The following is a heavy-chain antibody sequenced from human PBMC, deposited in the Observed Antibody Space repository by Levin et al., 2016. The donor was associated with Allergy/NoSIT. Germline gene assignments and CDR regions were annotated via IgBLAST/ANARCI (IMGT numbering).Heavy chain of an antibody. CDR3: VRDLGKNSVSYGDH. D-gene: IGHD1-26*01. J-gene: IGHJ4*02. Sequence: GESLKTSCRASGFTFDDFAMSWVRQAPGKGLEWVGLITTKPSGGTTRYAASVRGRFTISRDDSRNSLYLQMNSLKTEDTAVYYCVRDLGKNSVSYGDHWGQGTLVTVSS. V-gene: IGHV3-49*04. CDR2: ITTKPSGGTT. CDR1: GFTFDDFA.